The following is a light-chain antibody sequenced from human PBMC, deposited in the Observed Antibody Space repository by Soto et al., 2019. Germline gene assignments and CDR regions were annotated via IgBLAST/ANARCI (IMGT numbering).Light chain of an antibody. Sequence: DIQMTQSPSSLSASVGDRVTINCRASQSISRDLNWYQHKPGKAPKVLIYGASNLQSEVPSRFSGSGSGTDFTLTVSSLQPEDFATYSCQRSYCVPWTFGQGTKVEIK. CDR1: QSISRD. V-gene: IGKV1-39*01. CDR3: QRSYCVPWT. CDR2: GAS. J-gene: IGKJ1*01.